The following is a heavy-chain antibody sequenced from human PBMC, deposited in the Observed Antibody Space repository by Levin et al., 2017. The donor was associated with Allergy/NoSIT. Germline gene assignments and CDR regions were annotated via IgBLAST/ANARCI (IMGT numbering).Heavy chain of an antibody. CDR2: ISYDGSNK. J-gene: IGHJ4*02. D-gene: IGHD2-21*02. Sequence: GGSLRLSCAASGFTFSSYGMHWVRQAPGKGLEWVAVISYDGSNKYYADSVKGRFTISRDNSKNTLYLQMNSLRAEDTAVYYCATLPVVVTAISTDYWGQGTLVTVSS. CDR3: ATLPVVVTAISTDY. V-gene: IGHV3-30*03. CDR1: GFTFSSYG.